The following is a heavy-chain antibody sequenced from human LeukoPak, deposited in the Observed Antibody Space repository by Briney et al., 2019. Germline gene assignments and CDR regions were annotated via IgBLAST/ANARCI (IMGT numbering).Heavy chain of an antibody. D-gene: IGHD3-22*01. CDR2: TSGIVSGT. CDR1: GFAFSNSA. Sequence: PGGSLRLSCAATGFAFSNSAMTWVRQGPGRGLEWVSGTSGIVSGTYYADSVKGRFTISRDNSKNTLYLQMNSLRAEDTAVYYCAKHYYDSSGYFYCFDYWGQGTLVTVSS. CDR3: AKHYYDSSGYFYCFDY. V-gene: IGHV3-23*01. J-gene: IGHJ4*02.